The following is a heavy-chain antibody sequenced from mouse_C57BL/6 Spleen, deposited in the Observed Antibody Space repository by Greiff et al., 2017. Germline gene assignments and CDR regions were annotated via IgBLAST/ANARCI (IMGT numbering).Heavy chain of an antibody. V-gene: IGHV1-75*01. J-gene: IGHJ2*01. CDR3: AREPCYGSSPYYFDY. CDR1: GYTFTDYY. Sequence: QVQLQQSGPELVKPGASVKISCKASGYTFTDYYINWVKQRPGQGLEWIGWIFPGSGSTYYNEKFKGKATLTVDKSSSTAYMLLSSLTSEDSAVYFCAREPCYGSSPYYFDYWGQGTTLTVSS. D-gene: IGHD1-1*01. CDR2: IFPGSGST.